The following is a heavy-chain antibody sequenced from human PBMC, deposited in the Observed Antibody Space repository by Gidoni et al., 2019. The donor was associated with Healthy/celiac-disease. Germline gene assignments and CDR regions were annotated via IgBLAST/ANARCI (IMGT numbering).Heavy chain of an antibody. CDR1: GGSFSGYY. CDR3: ARRPDAFDI. CDR2: INLSGST. Sequence: QVQLQQWGAGLLKPSETLSLTCAVYGGSFSGYYWSWSRQPPGKGLEWIGEINLSGSTNYNPSLKSRVTISVDTSKNQFSLKLSSVTAADTAVYYCARRPDAFDIWGQGTMVTVSS. J-gene: IGHJ3*02. V-gene: IGHV4-34*01.